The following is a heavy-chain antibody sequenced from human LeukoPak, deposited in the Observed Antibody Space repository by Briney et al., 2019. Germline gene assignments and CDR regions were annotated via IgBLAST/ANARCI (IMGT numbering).Heavy chain of an antibody. CDR2: IYYSGST. Sequence: SETLSLTCTVSGGSISSSSYYWGWIRQPPGKGLEWIGSIYYSGSTNYNPSLKSRVTMSVDTSKNQFSLKLSSVTAADTAVYYCASSGYDGEYYYYYMDVWGKGTTVTISS. D-gene: IGHD5-12*01. J-gene: IGHJ6*03. V-gene: IGHV4-39*07. CDR3: ASSGYDGEYYYYYMDV. CDR1: GGSISSSSYY.